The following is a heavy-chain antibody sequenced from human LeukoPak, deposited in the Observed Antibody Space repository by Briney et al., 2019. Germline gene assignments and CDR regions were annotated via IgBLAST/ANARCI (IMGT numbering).Heavy chain of an antibody. CDR1: GGSISSSSYY. D-gene: IGHD3-10*01. J-gene: IGHJ4*02. V-gene: IGHV4-39*07. Sequence: ETLSLTCTVSGGSISSSSYYWGWIRQPPGKGLEWIGSIYYSGSTYYNPSLKSRVTISVDTTKNQFSLKLSSVTAADTAVYYCARDPSLVRGVITTFDYWGQGTPVTVSS. CDR2: IYYSGST. CDR3: ARDPSLVRGVITTFDY.